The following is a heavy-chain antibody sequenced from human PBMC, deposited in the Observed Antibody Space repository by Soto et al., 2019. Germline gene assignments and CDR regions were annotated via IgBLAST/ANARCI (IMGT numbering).Heavy chain of an antibody. CDR2: ISYSGST. CDR1: GGSISSSDYY. V-gene: IGHV4-39*01. CDR3: ARYYDSSGYYYFHTDYYFDY. J-gene: IGHJ4*02. Sequence: SETLSLTCSVSGGSISSSDYYWAWIRQPPGKGLEWIGSISYSGSTSDNPSLKSRDTISVDTSKNQFSLKLSSVTAADTAVYYCARYYDSSGYYYFHTDYYFDYWGQGTLVTVSS. D-gene: IGHD3-22*01.